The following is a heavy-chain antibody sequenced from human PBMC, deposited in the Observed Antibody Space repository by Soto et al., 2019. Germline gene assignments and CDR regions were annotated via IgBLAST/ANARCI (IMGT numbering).Heavy chain of an antibody. CDR2: YVPEDGKT. CDR3: ATVVGWGFIYSLQY. V-gene: IGHV1-24*01. D-gene: IGHD1-26*01. CDR1: GSTLSEFS. Sequence: QVQLEQSGAEVKKPGASVRVSCKISGSTLSEFSMHWVRQAPGKGLEWMGGYVPEDGKTIYAPKFQDRVIMTEDTSTDTAYMELSSLRSDDRAVYFCATVVGWGFIYSLQYWGQGTPVTVSS. J-gene: IGHJ4*02.